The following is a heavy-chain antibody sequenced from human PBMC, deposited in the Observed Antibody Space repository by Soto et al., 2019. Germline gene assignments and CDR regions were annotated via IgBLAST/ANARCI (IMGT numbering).Heavy chain of an antibody. V-gene: IGHV4-59*08. CDR3: ARGKYSGSYYDWFDT. CDR1: GGSIRNNY. Sequence: SETLSLTCTVSGGSIRNNYWSWIRQPPGKGLERVGYIDYTGTSKYNPSQNSRGTILVDSSKNQFSLKLASVTAADTAVYYCARGKYSGSYYDWFDTWGQGNLVTVSS. J-gene: IGHJ5*02. CDR2: IDYTGTS. D-gene: IGHD1-26*01.